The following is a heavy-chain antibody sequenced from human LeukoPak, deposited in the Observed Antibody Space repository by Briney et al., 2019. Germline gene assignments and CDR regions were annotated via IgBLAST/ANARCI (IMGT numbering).Heavy chain of an antibody. CDR1: GFTFDDYA. V-gene: IGHV3-9*01. Sequence: GRSLRLSCAASGFTFDDYAMHWVRQAPGKGLEWVSGISWNSGSIGYADSVKGRFTISRDNAKNSLYLQMNSLRAEDTALYYCAKGGGSGSYSSIDYWGRGTLVTVSS. CDR2: ISWNSGSI. CDR3: AKGGGSGSYSSIDY. J-gene: IGHJ4*02. D-gene: IGHD3-10*01.